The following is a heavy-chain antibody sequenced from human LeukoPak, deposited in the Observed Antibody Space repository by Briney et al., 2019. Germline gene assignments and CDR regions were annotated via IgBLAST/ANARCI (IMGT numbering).Heavy chain of an antibody. D-gene: IGHD5-18*01. Sequence: GGSLRLSCAASGFTFSSYGMHWVRQAPGKGLEWVAVISYDGSNKYYADSVKGRFTISRDNSKSTLYLQMNSLRAEDTAVYYCAKVTREGYGPDYWGQGTLVTVSS. CDR1: GFTFSSYG. CDR2: ISYDGSNK. V-gene: IGHV3-30*18. J-gene: IGHJ4*02. CDR3: AKVTREGYGPDY.